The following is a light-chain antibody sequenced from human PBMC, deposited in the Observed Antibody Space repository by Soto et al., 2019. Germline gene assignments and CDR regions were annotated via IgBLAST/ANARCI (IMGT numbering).Light chain of an antibody. CDR3: CSYVGSNIFYV. CDR1: SSDVGAYNF. J-gene: IGLJ1*01. Sequence: QSALTQPASVSGSPGQSITISCTGTSSDVGAYNFVSWYQQYPGKAPKVMIYEVNNRPSGVSKRFSGSKSGNTASLTISGLQAEDEADYYCCSYVGSNIFYVFGTGTKLTVL. V-gene: IGLV2-23*02. CDR2: EVN.